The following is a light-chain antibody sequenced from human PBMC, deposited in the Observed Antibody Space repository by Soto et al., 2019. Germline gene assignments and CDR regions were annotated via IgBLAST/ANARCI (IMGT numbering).Light chain of an antibody. CDR1: ESVDIY. J-gene: IGKJ4*01. V-gene: IGKV3-11*01. CDR3: QQRRNWPPLT. Sequence: ETVLTQSPVTLSLSPGETATLSCRASESVDIYLAWYQQRPGQAPRLLINHASNRATGIPARFSGSGSGTDFTLTISSLEPEDSAVYYCQQRRNWPPLTFGGGTRVEI. CDR2: HAS.